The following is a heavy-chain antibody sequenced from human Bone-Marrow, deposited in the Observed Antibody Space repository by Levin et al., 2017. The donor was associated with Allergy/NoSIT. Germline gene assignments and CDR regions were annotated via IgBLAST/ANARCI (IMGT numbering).Heavy chain of an antibody. CDR2: ITGSDSYI. J-gene: IGHJ3*02. V-gene: IGHV3-21*01. CDR3: ARDEKRGYCSGGSCYRVAFDI. D-gene: IGHD2-15*01. Sequence: GGSLRLSCVASGFTFSTYSMHWVRQAPGKGLEWVSSITGSDSYIYQADSVRGRFTISRDNTKNSLYLQVDSLRAEDTAVYYCARDEKRGYCSGGSCYRVAFDIWGQGTMVTVSS. CDR1: GFTFSTYS.